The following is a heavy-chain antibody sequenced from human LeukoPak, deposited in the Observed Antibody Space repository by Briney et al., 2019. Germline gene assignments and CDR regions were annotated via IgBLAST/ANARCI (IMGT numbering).Heavy chain of an antibody. CDR3: ARGSGYCSSTGCYTSYDFDH. V-gene: IGHV3-64*01. CDR2: ISSNGGST. D-gene: IGHD2-2*01. J-gene: IGHJ4*02. Sequence: PGGSLRLSCAASGFTFSTYPMHWVRQAPGKGLEYVSAISSNGGSTFYANSVKGRFTISRDNSKNTLYLQMGSLRTEDMAVYYCARGSGYCSSTGCYTSYDFDHWGQGTLVTVSS. CDR1: GFTFSTYP.